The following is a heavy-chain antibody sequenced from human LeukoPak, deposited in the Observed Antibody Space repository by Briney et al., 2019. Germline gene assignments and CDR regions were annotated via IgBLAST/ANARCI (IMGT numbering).Heavy chain of an antibody. CDR1: GGSISSYY. J-gene: IGHJ4*02. Sequence: KTSETLSLTCTVSGGSISSYYWSWIRQPPGKGLEWIGYIYYSGSTNYNPSLKSRVTISVDTSKNQFSLKLSSVTAADTAVYYCARTTYYYGSGSYYIGSSFDYWGQGTLVTVSS. CDR2: IYYSGST. CDR3: ARTTYYYGSGSYYIGSSFDY. D-gene: IGHD3-10*01. V-gene: IGHV4-59*01.